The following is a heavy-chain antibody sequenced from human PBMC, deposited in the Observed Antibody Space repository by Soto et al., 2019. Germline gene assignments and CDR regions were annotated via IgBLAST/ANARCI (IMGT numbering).Heavy chain of an antibody. D-gene: IGHD2-2*01. V-gene: IGHV3-30*18. J-gene: IGHJ6*02. CDR2: ISYDGSNK. CDR3: AKGPAILLVPAAMNYYYGMDV. CDR1: GFTFSSYG. Sequence: QVQLVESGGGVVQPGRSLRLSCAASGFTFSSYGMHWVRQAPGKGLEWVAVISYDGSNKYYADSVKGRFTIYRDNSKNTLYLQMNSLRAADTAGYYCAKGPAILLVPAAMNYYYGMDVWGQGTTVTVSS.